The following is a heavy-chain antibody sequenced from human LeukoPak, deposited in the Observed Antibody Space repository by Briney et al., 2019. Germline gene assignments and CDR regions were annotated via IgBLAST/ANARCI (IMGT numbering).Heavy chain of an antibody. CDR3: ARTYCSSTSCYRQGFDY. D-gene: IGHD2-2*02. CDR2: IYTSGST. J-gene: IGHJ4*02. V-gene: IGHV4-4*07. Sequence: SETLSLTCTVSGGSIGSYYWSWIRQPAGKGLEWIGRIYTSGSTNYNPSLKSRVTISVDTSKNQFSLKLSSVTAADTAVYYCARTYCSSTSCYRQGFDYWGQGTLVTVSS. CDR1: GGSIGSYY.